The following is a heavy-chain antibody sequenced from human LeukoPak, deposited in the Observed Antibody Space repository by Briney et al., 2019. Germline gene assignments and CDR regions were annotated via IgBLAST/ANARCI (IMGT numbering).Heavy chain of an antibody. CDR2: IWYDGSNG. V-gene: IGHV3-33*01. CDR1: GFTFSNHG. D-gene: IGHD1-7*01. J-gene: IGHJ6*02. Sequence: GGSLRLSCAASGFTFSNHGMHWVRQAPGKGLQWVALIWYDGSNGYHAEYVEGRFTVSRDNSKNTLYLQMNTLRVEDTAVYFCARTVSIGTNYRDYGMDVWGQGTTVTVSS. CDR3: ARTVSIGTNYRDYGMDV.